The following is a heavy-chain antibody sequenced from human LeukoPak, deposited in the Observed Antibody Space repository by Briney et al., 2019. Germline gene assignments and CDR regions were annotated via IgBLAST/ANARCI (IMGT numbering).Heavy chain of an antibody. CDR3: ARHVKQQLGIYYFDY. CDR2: IYYSGST. V-gene: IGHV4-59*08. D-gene: IGHD6-13*01. J-gene: IGHJ4*02. Sequence: SETLSLTCTVSGGSISSYYWSWIRQPPGKGLEWIGYIYYSGSTNYNPSLKSRVTISVDTSKNQFSLKLSSVTAADTAVYYWARHVKQQLGIYYFDYWGQGTLVTVSS. CDR1: GGSISSYY.